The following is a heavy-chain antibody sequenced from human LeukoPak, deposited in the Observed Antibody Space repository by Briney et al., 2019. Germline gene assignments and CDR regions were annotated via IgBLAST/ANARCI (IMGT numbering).Heavy chain of an antibody. Sequence: PSETPSLTCTVSGGSISSYYWSWIRQSAGKGLEWIGRIYTSGSTNYNPSLKSRVTMSVDTSKNQFSLKLSSVTAADTAVYYCARVDIVVVPAAKDYYYYYMDVWGKGTTVTVSS. V-gene: IGHV4-4*07. CDR3: ARVDIVVVPAAKDYYYYYMDV. J-gene: IGHJ6*03. CDR1: GGSISSYY. CDR2: IYTSGST. D-gene: IGHD2-2*01.